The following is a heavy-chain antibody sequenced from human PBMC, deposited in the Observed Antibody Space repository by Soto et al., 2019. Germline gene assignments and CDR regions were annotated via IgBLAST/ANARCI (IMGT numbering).Heavy chain of an antibody. CDR1: GGSISSGGYS. D-gene: IGHD3-3*01. CDR2: IYHSGST. J-gene: IGHJ6*02. Sequence: QLQLQESGSGLVKPSQTLSLTCAVSGGSISSGGYSWSWIRQPPGKGLEWIGYIYHSGSTYYNPSLKSRVTISVDCPKNTFSRNLRAVSAAYTAVYYGARVVFLAASGTRFMHCWAQGTTLSISS. V-gene: IGHV4-30-2*01. CDR3: ARVVFLAASGTRFMHC.